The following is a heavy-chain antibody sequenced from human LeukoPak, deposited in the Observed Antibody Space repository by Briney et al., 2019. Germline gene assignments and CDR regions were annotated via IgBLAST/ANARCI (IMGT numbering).Heavy chain of an antibody. CDR2: ISSNSRYI. J-gene: IGHJ4*02. Sequence: GGSLRLSCAASGFTFSGYTMHWVRQAPGKGLEWVSSISSNSRYIYYADSMGGRFTISRDNAKNSLYLQMNSLKPEDTAVYYCARVAEAAAFDSWGQGTLVTVSS. CDR1: GFTFSGYT. CDR3: ARVAEAAAFDS. V-gene: IGHV3-21*06. D-gene: IGHD6-13*01.